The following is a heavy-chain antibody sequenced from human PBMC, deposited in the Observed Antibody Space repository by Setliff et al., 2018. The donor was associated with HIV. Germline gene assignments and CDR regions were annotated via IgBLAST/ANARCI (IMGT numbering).Heavy chain of an antibody. CDR2: INPHSGGT. J-gene: IGHJ3*02. CDR1: GYTFTGYH. CDR3: ARVDCSSTRCYAFDI. D-gene: IGHD2-2*01. Sequence: ASVKVSCKASGYTFTGYHTHWVRQAPGQGLEWMGWINPHSGGTKYAQKFQGRVTITRDTSISAAYMELSRLRSDDTAVYYCARVDCSSTRCYAFDIWGQGTMVTVSS. V-gene: IGHV1-2*02.